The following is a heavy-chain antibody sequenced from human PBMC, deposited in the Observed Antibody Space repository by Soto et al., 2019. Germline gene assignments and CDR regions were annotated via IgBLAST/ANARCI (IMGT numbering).Heavy chain of an antibody. CDR2: VSGSGEVT. Sequence: EMHLLESGGGLVQPGGSLRLSCAGSGFIFSGYTINWVRQAPGKGLEWVSSVSGSGEVTYYAASVKGRFTISRDNSKNTLYLQMTSLRAEDTAVYYCAKATWGYWHFDLWGRGTLVTVSS. CDR3: AKATWGYWHFDL. J-gene: IGHJ2*01. CDR1: GFIFSGYT. V-gene: IGHV3-23*01. D-gene: IGHD7-27*01.